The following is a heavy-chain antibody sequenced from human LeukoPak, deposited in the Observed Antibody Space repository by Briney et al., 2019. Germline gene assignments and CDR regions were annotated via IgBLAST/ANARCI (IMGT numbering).Heavy chain of an antibody. Sequence: ASVKVSCKASGYTFTSYDINWVRQATGQGLEWMGWMNPNSGNTGYAQKFQGRVTMTRNTSISTAYMELSSLRSEDTAVYYCARARTMIGRNWFDPWGQGTLVTVSS. CDR3: ARARTMIGRNWFDP. D-gene: IGHD3-22*01. J-gene: IGHJ5*02. CDR2: MNPNSGNT. CDR1: GYTFTSYD. V-gene: IGHV1-8*01.